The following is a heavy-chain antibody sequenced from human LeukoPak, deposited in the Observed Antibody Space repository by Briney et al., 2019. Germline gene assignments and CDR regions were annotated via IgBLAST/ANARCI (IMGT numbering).Heavy chain of an antibody. V-gene: IGHV1-18*01. D-gene: IGHD4-17*01. CDR2: ISAYNGNT. CDR3: ARAGGTTVTTPLDY. CDR1: GYTFTSYG. J-gene: IGHJ4*02. Sequence: GASVKVSCKASGYTFTSYGISWARQAPGQGLEWMGWISAYNGNTNYAQKLQGRVTMTTDTSTSTAYMELRSLRSDDTAVYYCARAGGTTVTTPLDYWGQGTLVTVSS.